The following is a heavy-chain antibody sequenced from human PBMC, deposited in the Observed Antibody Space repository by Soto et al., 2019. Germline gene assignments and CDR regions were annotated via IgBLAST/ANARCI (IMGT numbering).Heavy chain of an antibody. D-gene: IGHD2-2*01. J-gene: IGHJ6*02. V-gene: IGHV1-2*04. CDR1: GYTFTGYY. CDR3: ARDRGIVLVPAAMGRDYYYYYGMDV. CDR2: INPNSGGT. Sequence: ASGKVSCKASGYTFTGYYMHWVRQAPGQGLEWMGWINPNSGGTNYAQKFQGWVTMTRDTSISTAYMELSRLRSDDTAVYYCARDRGIVLVPAAMGRDYYYYYGMDVWGQGTTVTAP.